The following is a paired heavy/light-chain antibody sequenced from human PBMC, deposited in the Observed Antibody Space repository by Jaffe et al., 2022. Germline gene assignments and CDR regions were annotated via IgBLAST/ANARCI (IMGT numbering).Heavy chain of an antibody. D-gene: IGHD3-10*01. V-gene: IGHV1-2*02. Sequence: QVQLVQSGAEVKKPGASVKVSCKASGYTFTGDYLHWVRQAPGQGLEWMGWINPNSGGTNYAQKFQGRVTMTRDTSISTAYMELSRLRSDDTAVYYCARDSGRVRGLIIIGWFDYWGPGTLVTVSS. CDR1: GYTFTGDY. J-gene: IGHJ5*01. CDR3: ARDSGRVRGLIIIGWFDY. CDR2: INPNSGGT.
Light chain of an antibody. Sequence: DIVMTQSPDSLAVSLGERATINCKSSQSVLYSSNNKNYLAWYQQKPGQPPKLLIYWASTRESGVPDRFSGSGSGTDFTLTISSLQAEDVAVYYCQQYYSTPYTFGQGTKLDIK. J-gene: IGKJ2*01. CDR1: QSVLYSSNNKNY. V-gene: IGKV4-1*01. CDR2: WAS. CDR3: QQYYSTPYT.